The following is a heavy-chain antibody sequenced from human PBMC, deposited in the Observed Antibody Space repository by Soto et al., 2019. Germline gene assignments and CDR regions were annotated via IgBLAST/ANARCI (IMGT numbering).Heavy chain of an antibody. Sequence: ASVKVSCKASGYTFTSYDINWVRQATGQGLEWMGWMNPNSGNTGYAQKFQGRVTMTRNTSISTAYMELSSLRSEDTAVYYCASGINMVRGSDWFDPWGQGNLVTVSS. J-gene: IGHJ5*02. CDR3: ASGINMVRGSDWFDP. CDR2: MNPNSGNT. D-gene: IGHD3-10*01. V-gene: IGHV1-8*01. CDR1: GYTFTSYD.